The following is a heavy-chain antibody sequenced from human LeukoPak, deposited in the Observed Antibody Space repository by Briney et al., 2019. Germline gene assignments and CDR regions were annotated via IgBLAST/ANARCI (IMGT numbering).Heavy chain of an antibody. CDR2: TNPIFGTA. V-gene: IGHV1-69*05. D-gene: IGHD3-3*01. J-gene: IGHJ5*02. CDR3: ARTPRGASWSGYLHFAH. Sequence: GASVKVSCKTSGDTFSRNGISWMRQAPGQGLQWLGGTNPIFGTANYAQRFQGRVTITTDESTSTVYMELSSLRSDDTGVYYCARTPRGASWSGYLHFAHWSQGSLVIVSS. CDR1: GDTFSRNG.